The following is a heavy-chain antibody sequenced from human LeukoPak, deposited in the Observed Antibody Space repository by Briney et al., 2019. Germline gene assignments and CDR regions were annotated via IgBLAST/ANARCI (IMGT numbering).Heavy chain of an antibody. D-gene: IGHD3-16*02. CDR3: ARERLGELSLSGAFDI. J-gene: IGHJ3*02. CDR2: IYYSGST. V-gene: IGHV4-59*01. Sequence: SETLSLTCTVSGGSISSYYWSWIRQPPGKGLEWIGYIYYSGSTNYNPSLKSRVTISVDTSKNQFSLKLSSVTAADTAVYYCARERLGELSLSGAFDIWGQGTMVTVSS. CDR1: GGSISSYY.